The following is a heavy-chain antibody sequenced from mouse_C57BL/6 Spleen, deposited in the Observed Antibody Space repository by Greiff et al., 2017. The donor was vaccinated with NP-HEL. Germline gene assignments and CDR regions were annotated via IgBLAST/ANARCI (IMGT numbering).Heavy chain of an antibody. CDR3: APWDPPLAY. CDR2: IYPGDGDT. J-gene: IGHJ3*01. Sequence: QVQLQQSGPELVKPGASVKISCKASGYAFSSSWMNWVKQRPGKGLEWIGRIYPGDGDTNYNGKFKGKATLTADKSSSTAYMQLSSLTSEDSAVYFCAPWDPPLAYWGQGTLVTVSA. D-gene: IGHD4-1*01. V-gene: IGHV1-82*01. CDR1: GYAFSSSW.